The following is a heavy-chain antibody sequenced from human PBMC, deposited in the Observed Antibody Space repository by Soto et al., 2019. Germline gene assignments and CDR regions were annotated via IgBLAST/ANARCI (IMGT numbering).Heavy chain of an antibody. CDR2: IIPIFGTA. V-gene: IGHV1-69*13. CDR1: GGTFSSYA. D-gene: IGHD1-20*01. CDR3: ARGAGXGDHVVLTAYYFDY. J-gene: IGHJ4*02. Sequence: SVKVSCKASGGTFSSYAISWVRQAPGQGLEWMGGIIPIFGTANYAQKFQGRVTITADESTSTAYMELSSLRSEDTAVYYCARGAGXGDHVVLTAYYFDYWGQGTLVTVSS.